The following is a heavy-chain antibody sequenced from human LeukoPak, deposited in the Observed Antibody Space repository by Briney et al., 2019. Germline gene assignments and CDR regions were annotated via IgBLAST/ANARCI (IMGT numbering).Heavy chain of an antibody. CDR2: ISAYNGNT. D-gene: IGHD3-10*01. V-gene: IGHV1-18*01. CDR1: GYTFTSYG. J-gene: IGHJ6*03. CDR3: ARDCVDHLGKPPGDWATGYMDV. Sequence: ASVKVSCKASGYTFTSYGISWVRQAPGQGLEWMGWISAYNGNTNYAQKLQGRVTMTTDTSTSTAYMELRSLRSDDTAVYYCARDCVDHLGKPPGDWATGYMDVWGKGTTVTVSS.